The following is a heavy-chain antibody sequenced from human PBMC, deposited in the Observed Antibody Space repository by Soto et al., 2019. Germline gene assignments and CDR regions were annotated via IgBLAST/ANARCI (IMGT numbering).Heavy chain of an antibody. CDR2: ISANNGNT. Sequence: QVQLVQSGAEVKKPGASVKVSCKASGYTFTSYGISWVRQAPGQGLKWMGWISANNGNTYNAKMLQGGXTXNXXTPTNTVYMELRSLRSDDRAVYYCARSGVGEPRDSWGQGALVSDST. J-gene: IGHJ4*02. CDR3: ARSGVGEPRDS. CDR1: GYTFTSYG. V-gene: IGHV1-18*01. D-gene: IGHD3-16*01.